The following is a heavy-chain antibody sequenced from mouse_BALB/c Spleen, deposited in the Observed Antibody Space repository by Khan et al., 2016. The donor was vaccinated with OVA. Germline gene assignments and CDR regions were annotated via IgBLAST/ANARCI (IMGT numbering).Heavy chain of an antibody. D-gene: IGHD4-1*01. V-gene: IGHV5-6*01. CDR1: GFTFSSYS. Sequence: EVELVESGGDLVKPGGSLKLSCAASGFTFSSYSMSWVRQTPDKRLEWVTTISSVGDYTYYPDSVKGRFTISRDNAKNTLYLQMSSLKSEDTAMYYCASHLTGSLVYWGQGTLVTVSA. CDR3: ASHLTGSLVY. CDR2: ISSVGDYT. J-gene: IGHJ3*01.